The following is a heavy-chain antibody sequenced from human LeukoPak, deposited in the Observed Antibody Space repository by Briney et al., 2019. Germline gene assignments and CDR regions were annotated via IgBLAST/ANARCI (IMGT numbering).Heavy chain of an antibody. Sequence: GESLKISCKGSGYSFTSYWIGWVRQIPGKGLEWMGIIYPGDSDTRYSPSFQGQVTISADKSISTAYLQWSSLKASDTAMYYCARKRDSSGYYLDYWGQGTLVTVSS. CDR2: IYPGDSDT. CDR3: ARKRDSSGYYLDY. J-gene: IGHJ4*02. CDR1: GYSFTSYW. D-gene: IGHD3-22*01. V-gene: IGHV5-51*01.